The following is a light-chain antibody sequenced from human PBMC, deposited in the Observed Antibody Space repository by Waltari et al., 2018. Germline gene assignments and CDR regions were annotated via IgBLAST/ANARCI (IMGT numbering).Light chain of an antibody. CDR2: EVT. CDR3: CSYAGASTHVV. J-gene: IGLJ2*01. V-gene: IGLV2-23*02. Sequence: QSALTQPASVSGSPGQSITISCPGTSSDVGSYTLVSWYQQHPGKAPKLMIYEVTKRPSGVSNRFSGSKSGNTASLTISGLQAEDESDYYCCSYAGASTHVVFGGGTKVTVL. CDR1: SSDVGSYTL.